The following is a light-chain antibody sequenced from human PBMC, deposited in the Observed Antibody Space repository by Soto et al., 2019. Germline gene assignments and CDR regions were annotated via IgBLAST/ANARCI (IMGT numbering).Light chain of an antibody. Sequence: DIQMTQSPSSLSASVGDRVTITCRASQSISSYLNWYQQKPGKAPKLLIYAASSLQSGVPSRFSGSGSGTDFTLKISSLQPEDFATYYCQQSYSTPYTFGQGTKLEIK. V-gene: IGKV1-39*01. CDR3: QQSYSTPYT. J-gene: IGKJ2*01. CDR2: AAS. CDR1: QSISSY.